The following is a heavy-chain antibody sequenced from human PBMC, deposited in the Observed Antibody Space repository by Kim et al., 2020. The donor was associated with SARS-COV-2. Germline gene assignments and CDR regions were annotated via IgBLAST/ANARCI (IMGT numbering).Heavy chain of an antibody. CDR3: ARDHYYYDSSGRTPHYWYFDL. V-gene: IGHV3-11*01. CDR2: ISSSGSTI. Sequence: GGSLRLSCAASGFTFSDYYMSWIRQAPGKGLEWVSYISSSGSTIYYADSVKGRFTISRDNAKNSLYLQMNSLRAEDTAVYYCARDHYYYDSSGRTPHYWYFDLWGRGTLVTVSS. J-gene: IGHJ2*01. D-gene: IGHD3-22*01. CDR1: GFTFSDYY.